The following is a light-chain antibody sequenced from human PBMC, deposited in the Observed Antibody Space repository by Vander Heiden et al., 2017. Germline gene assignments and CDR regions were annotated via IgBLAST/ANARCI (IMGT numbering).Light chain of an antibody. V-gene: IGLV1-47*02. CDR1: SSNFGSNY. J-gene: IGLJ3*02. CDR3: AAWDDSLSGSWV. CDR2: SNN. Sequence: QSVLTQPPSASRTPGQTVPISCSGSSSNFGSNYVYWYQQLPGTAPKLLIYSNNQRPSGVPDRFSDSKSGTSASLAISGLRSEDEADYYCAAWDDSLSGSWVFGGGTKLTVL.